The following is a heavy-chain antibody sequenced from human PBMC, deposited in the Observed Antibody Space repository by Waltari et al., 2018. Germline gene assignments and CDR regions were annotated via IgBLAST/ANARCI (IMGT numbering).Heavy chain of an antibody. CDR3: ARLYKASDYVDN. V-gene: IGHV4-39*07. CDR2: MYYSETT. D-gene: IGHD1-20*01. J-gene: IGHJ4*02. Sequence: QLQLQESGPGLVKASETLSLTCTVSGGSISSTTYYWGWIRLPPGKGLEWMGSMYYSETTRYNQSLKSRVTISLDTSKNQFSLKLTAVNAADTAVYFCARLYKASDYVDNWGQGTLVTVSS. CDR1: GGSISSTTYY.